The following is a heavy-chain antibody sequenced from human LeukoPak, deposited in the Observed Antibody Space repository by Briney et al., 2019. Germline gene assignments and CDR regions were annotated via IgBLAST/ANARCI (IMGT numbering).Heavy chain of an antibody. J-gene: IGHJ4*02. CDR3: VKDGSGSYDTYYFDY. Sequence: GGSLRLSCSASGFTFSRYAMHWVRQAPGKGLEYVSAISSNGGSTYYADSVKGRFTISRDNSKNTLYLQMSSLRAEDTAVYYCVKDGSGSYDTYYFDYWGQGTLVTVSS. CDR1: GFTFSRYA. V-gene: IGHV3-64D*06. D-gene: IGHD3-10*01. CDR2: ISSNGGST.